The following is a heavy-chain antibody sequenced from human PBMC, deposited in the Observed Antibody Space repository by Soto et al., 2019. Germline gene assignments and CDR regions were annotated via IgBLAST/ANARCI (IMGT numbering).Heavy chain of an antibody. CDR3: ARDDKGVSAAMLY. Sequence: TLSLTCTVSGDSVSGYYWYWIRQPAGKGLEWIGRMYTTGITNYSPSLKSRVTMSVGTSKNQFSLKLTSVTAADTAVYYCARDDKGVSAAMLYWGQGTLVTVSS. V-gene: IGHV4-4*07. CDR2: MYTTGIT. CDR1: GDSVSGYY. J-gene: IGHJ4*02. D-gene: IGHD2-2*01.